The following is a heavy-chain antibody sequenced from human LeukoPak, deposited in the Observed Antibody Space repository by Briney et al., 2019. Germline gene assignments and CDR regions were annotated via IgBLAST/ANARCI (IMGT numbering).Heavy chain of an antibody. D-gene: IGHD3-16*01. CDR2: IYYSGST. Sequence: SETLSLTCTVSGGSISSSSYYWGWIRQPPGKGLEWIGSIYYSGSTYYNPSLKSRVTISVDTSKNRFSLKLSSVTAADTAVYYCARLGGGVRRRGPPDYWGQGTLVTVSS. V-gene: IGHV4-39*01. CDR3: ARLGGGVRRRGPPDY. J-gene: IGHJ4*02. CDR1: GGSISSSSYY.